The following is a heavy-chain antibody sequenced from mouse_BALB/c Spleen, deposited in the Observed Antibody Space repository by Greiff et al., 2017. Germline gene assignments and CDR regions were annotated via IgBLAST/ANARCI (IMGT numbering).Heavy chain of an antibody. V-gene: IGHV14-4*02. CDR3: NAVDAIDY. Sequence: VQLQQSGAELVRPGASVKLSCTASGFNIKDDYMHWVKQRPEQGLEWIGWIDPENGDTEYAPKFQGKATMTADTSSNTAYLQLSSLTSEDAAVYYCNAVDAIDYWGQGTSLTVSS. CDR2: IDPENGDT. D-gene: IGHD6-1*01. CDR1: GFNIKDDY. J-gene: IGHJ2*02.